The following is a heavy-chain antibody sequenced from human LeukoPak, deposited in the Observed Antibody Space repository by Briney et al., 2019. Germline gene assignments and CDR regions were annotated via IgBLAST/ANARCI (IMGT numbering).Heavy chain of an antibody. CDR2: INHSGYT. D-gene: IGHD3-10*01. V-gene: IGHV4-34*01. CDR3: AKRWTPLRNSWKKMVRGVINWFDP. J-gene: IGHJ5*02. Sequence: SETLSLTCVVYGGSFSGYHWSWIRQPPGKGLEWIGEINHSGYTNYNPSVQSRVTISVDTSKTQLSLKLTSVTAADTAVYYFAKRWTPLRNSWKKMVRGVINWFDPWGQGTLVTVSS. CDR1: GGSFSGYH.